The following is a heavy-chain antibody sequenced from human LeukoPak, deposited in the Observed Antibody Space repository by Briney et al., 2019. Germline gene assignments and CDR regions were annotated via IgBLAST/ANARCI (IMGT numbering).Heavy chain of an antibody. V-gene: IGHV1-2*02. CDR1: GYTFTGYY. CDR3: ARDLIYYDSSGEFDY. D-gene: IGHD3-22*01. Sequence: ASVKVSYKASGYTFTGYYMHWVRQAPGQGLEWMGWINPNSGGTNYAQKFQGRVTMTRDTSISTAYMELSRLRSDDTAVYYCARDLIYYDSSGEFDYWGQGTLVTVSS. CDR2: INPNSGGT. J-gene: IGHJ4*02.